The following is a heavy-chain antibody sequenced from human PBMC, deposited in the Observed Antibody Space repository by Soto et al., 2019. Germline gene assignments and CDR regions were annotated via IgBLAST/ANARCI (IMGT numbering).Heavy chain of an antibody. J-gene: IGHJ6*02. CDR2: IIPIFGTA. V-gene: IGHV1-69*13. CDR1: GGTFSSYA. D-gene: IGHD2-2*01. CDR3: AVQSVVVKYYYYYGMDV. Sequence: GASVKVSCKASGGTFSSYAISWVRQAPGQGLEWMGGIIPIFGTANYAQKFQGRVTITADESTSTAYMELSSLRSEDTAVYYCAVQSVVVKYYYYYGMDVWGQGTTVTVSS.